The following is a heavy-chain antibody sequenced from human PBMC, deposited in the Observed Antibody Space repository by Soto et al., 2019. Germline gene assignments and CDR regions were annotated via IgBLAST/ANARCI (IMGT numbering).Heavy chain of an antibody. Sequence: EVQLVESGGGLVQPGGSLKLACLASGFPLSDSAIHWVRKASGKGLEWVGRIRSKTNNYATTYVAPVRGRITPSRDDSKNTAYMQMNNLESEDAAVYYCTRHAGGQVEHSFSYYFMDVWGKGTTVSV. J-gene: IGHJ6*03. D-gene: IGHD2-8*02. CDR1: GFPLSDSA. CDR3: TRHAGGQVEHSFSYYFMDV. V-gene: IGHV3-73*01. CDR2: IRSKTNNYAT.